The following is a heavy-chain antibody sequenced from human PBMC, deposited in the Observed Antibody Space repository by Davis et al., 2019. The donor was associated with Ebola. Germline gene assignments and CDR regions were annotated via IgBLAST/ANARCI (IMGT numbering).Heavy chain of an antibody. CDR3: AREQLGPDY. CDR1: VYTFTTYT. J-gene: IGHJ4*02. Sequence: ASVQVPCKTSVYTFTTYTLPWMRQAPGQGIEWMGWINSYNGDTSYSQKFQGRVTMTADTSTNTAYMELRGLTSGDTAFYFCAREQLGPDYWGQGTLVTVSS. V-gene: IGHV1-18*04. CDR2: INSYNGDT. D-gene: IGHD1-1*01.